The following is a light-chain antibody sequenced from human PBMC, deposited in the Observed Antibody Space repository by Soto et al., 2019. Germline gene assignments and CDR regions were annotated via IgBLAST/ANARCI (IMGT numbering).Light chain of an antibody. J-gene: IGKJ2*01. V-gene: IGKV1-39*01. CDR1: QSITSY. Sequence: DIQMTQSPSSLSASVGDRVIITCRAGQSITSYLNWYQQKPGKAPKLLIYAASSLQSGVPSRFSGSGSGTDFTLTISSLQPEDFATYSCLQSYITPYTFGQGTKLEIK. CDR3: LQSYITPYT. CDR2: AAS.